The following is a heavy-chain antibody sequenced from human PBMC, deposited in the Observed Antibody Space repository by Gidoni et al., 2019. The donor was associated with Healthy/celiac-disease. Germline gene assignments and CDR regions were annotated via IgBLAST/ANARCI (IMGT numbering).Heavy chain of an antibody. J-gene: IGHJ4*02. D-gene: IGHD3-3*01. V-gene: IGHV1-8*01. CDR3: ARGSFWSGYYFDY. CDR1: GYTVTSYD. Sequence: QVQLVQSGAEVKKPGASVKVSCKASGYTVTSYDINWVRQATGQGLEWMGWMNPNSGNTGYAQKFQGRVTRTRNTSISTAYMELSSLRSEDTAVDYCARGSFWSGYYFDYWGQGTLVTVSS. CDR2: MNPNSGNT.